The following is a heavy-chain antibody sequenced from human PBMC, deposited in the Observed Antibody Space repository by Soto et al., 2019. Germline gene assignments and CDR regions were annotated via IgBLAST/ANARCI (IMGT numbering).Heavy chain of an antibody. J-gene: IGHJ6*03. CDR2: IGTAGDP. D-gene: IGHD3-9*01. CDR3: ARGGTYYDILTGYFSRGSMDV. V-gene: IGHV3-13*05. CDR1: GFTFSSYD. Sequence: GGSLRLSCAASGFTFSSYDMHWVRQATGKGLEWVSAIGTAGDPYYPGSVKGRFTISRENAKNSLYLQMNSLRAGDTAVYYCARGGTYYDILTGYFSRGSMDVWGKGTTVTVSS.